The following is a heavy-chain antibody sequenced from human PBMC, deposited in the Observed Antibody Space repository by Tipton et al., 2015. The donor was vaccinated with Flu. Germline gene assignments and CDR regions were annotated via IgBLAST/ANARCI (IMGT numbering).Heavy chain of an antibody. J-gene: IGHJ4*02. CDR2: IYTSGST. D-gene: IGHD6-13*01. Sequence: LRLSCTVSGGSINSGSYYWSWIRQPAGKGLEWIGRIYTSGSTNYNPSLKSRVTISVDTSKNQFSLKLSSVTAADTAVYYCARDIAAAGTRYYFDYWGQGTLVTVSS. CDR3: ARDIAAAGTRYYFDY. CDR1: GGSINSGSYY. V-gene: IGHV4-61*02.